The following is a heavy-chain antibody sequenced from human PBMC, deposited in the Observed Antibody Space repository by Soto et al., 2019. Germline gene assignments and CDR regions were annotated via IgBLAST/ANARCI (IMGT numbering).Heavy chain of an antibody. CDR1: GGTFSSYA. V-gene: IGHV1-69*01. D-gene: IGHD2-15*01. J-gene: IGHJ3*02. CDR2: IIPIFGTA. CDR3: VANEVEDCSGGSCDSVGAFDI. Sequence: QVQLVQSGAEVKKPGSSVKVSCKASGGTFSSYAISWVRQSPGQGLDWMGGIIPIFGTANYAQKFQGRVTINAAESTITAAIERSSLISEDTAGYYCVANEVEDCSGGSCDSVGAFDIWGQGTMVTVSS.